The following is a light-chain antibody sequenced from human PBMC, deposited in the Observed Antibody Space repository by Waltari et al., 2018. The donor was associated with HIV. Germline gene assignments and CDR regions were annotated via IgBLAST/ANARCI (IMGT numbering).Light chain of an antibody. Sequence: ILMTQSPSILSASVGDRVIMTCRGRQSIRSWWDWDQHKPGTAPKRLFYKASVLEGWFPSRFIGSASGTEFTLNITNLQPDDFATYYCQPYSSSPYTFGQGTNLEIK. CDR1: QSIRSW. J-gene: IGKJ2*01. CDR2: KAS. CDR3: QPYSSSPYT. V-gene: IGKV1-5*03.